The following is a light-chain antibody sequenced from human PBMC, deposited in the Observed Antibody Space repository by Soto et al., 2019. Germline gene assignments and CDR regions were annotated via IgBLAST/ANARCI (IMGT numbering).Light chain of an antibody. CDR1: QSVSSN. J-gene: IGKJ1*01. CDR2: GAS. CDR3: QQYNNWPRWT. Sequence: TLSVSPGERATLSRRASQSVSSNLAWYQQKPGQAPRLLIYGASTRATGIPARFSGSGSGTEFTLTISSLQSEDFAVYYCQQYNNWPRWTFGQGTKVDIK. V-gene: IGKV3D-15*01.